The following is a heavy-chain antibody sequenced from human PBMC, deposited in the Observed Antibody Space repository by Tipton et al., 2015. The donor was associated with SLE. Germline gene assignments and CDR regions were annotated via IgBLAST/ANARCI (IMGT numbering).Heavy chain of an antibody. CDR2: IYYSGST. CDR3: ARDSTMVRGVNDY. D-gene: IGHD3-10*01. J-gene: IGHJ4*02. Sequence: TLSLTCTVSGGSISSYYWSWIRQPPGKGLEWIGYIYYSGSTYYNPSLKSRVTISVDTSKNQFSLKLSSVTAADTAVYYCARDSTMVRGVNDYWGQGTLVTVSS. CDR1: GGSISSYY. V-gene: IGHV4-59*12.